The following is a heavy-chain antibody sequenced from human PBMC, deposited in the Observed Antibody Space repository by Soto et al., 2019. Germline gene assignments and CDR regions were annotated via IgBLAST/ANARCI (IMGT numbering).Heavy chain of an antibody. CDR3: ARFLHTSSHSFDY. J-gene: IGHJ4*02. CDR1: DGSLSGYY. D-gene: IGHD6-13*01. V-gene: IGHV4-59*08. CDR2: IYFSGGA. Sequence: PSETLSLTCNVSDGSLSGYYWSWIRQPPGKGLEWIGYIYFSGGAIYNPSPKSRVTVSVDTAKNQVSLKLNSVTAADTAIYYCARFLHTSSHSFDYWGQGTLVTVSS.